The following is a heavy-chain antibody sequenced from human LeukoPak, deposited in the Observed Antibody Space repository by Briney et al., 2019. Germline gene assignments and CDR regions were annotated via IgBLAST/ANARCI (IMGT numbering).Heavy chain of an antibody. J-gene: IGHJ6*03. D-gene: IGHD3-22*01. CDR3: AKGSGYPMGYYYMDV. V-gene: IGHV3-23*01. Sequence: GGSLRLSCAASGFTFSSYAMSWVRQAPGKGLEWVSAISGSGGSTYYADSVKGRFTISRDNSKNTLYLQMNSLRAEDTAVYYCAKGSGYPMGYYYMDVWGKGTTVTVSS. CDR2: ISGSGGST. CDR1: GFTFSSYA.